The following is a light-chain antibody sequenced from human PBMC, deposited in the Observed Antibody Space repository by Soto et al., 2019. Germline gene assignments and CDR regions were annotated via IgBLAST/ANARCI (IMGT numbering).Light chain of an antibody. CDR3: AAWDDSLSGGV. CDR2: GND. V-gene: IGLV1-44*01. Sequence: QSVLTQPPSASGTPGQRVIISCSGSSSNFGGNTANWYQQFPGTAPKVLIYGNDQRPSGVPDRFSGSKSGTSASLAISGLRSEDEAEYYCAAWDDSLSGGVFGTGTKLTVL. J-gene: IGLJ1*01. CDR1: SSNFGGNT.